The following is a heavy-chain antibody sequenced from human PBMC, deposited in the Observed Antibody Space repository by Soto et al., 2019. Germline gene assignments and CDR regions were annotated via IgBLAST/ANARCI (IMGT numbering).Heavy chain of an antibody. CDR1: GFTFSGYA. V-gene: IGHV3-30*18. J-gene: IGHJ4*02. D-gene: IGHD5-12*01. Sequence: GGSLRLSCAASGFTFSGYAMHWVRQAPGKGLEWVAVISYDGSNKYSADSVKGRFTISRDNSKDTLYLQMNSLRAEDTAVYYFAKANSGYNAPPDHWGQGTQVTVSS. CDR2: ISYDGSNK. CDR3: AKANSGYNAPPDH.